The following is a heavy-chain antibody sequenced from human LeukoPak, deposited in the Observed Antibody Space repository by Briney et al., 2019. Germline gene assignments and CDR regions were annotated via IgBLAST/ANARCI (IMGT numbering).Heavy chain of an antibody. V-gene: IGHV3-21*01. CDR3: AKGTTIFGVVIIGSYYFDY. D-gene: IGHD3-3*01. Sequence: GGSLRLSCAASGFTFSSYSMNWVRQAPGKGLEWVSSISSSSSYIYYADSVKGRFTISRDNAKNSLYLQMNSLRAEDTAVYYCAKGTTIFGVVIIGSYYFDYWGQGTLVTVSS. CDR2: ISSSSSYI. CDR1: GFTFSSYS. J-gene: IGHJ4*02.